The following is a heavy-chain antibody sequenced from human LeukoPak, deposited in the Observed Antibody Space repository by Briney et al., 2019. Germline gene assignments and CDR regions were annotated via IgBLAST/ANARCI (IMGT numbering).Heavy chain of an antibody. CDR3: ARAPQIGFSGFDKNY. J-gene: IGHJ4*02. D-gene: IGHD5-12*01. CDR2: INSDGSRI. V-gene: IGHV3-74*01. CDR1: GFTLSDYW. Sequence: GGSLRLSCAASGFTLSDYWMHWVRQAPGKGLVWVSRINSDGSRIIYADSVKGRFTISRDNAKNTVYLQLNSLRADDTAVYFCARAPQIGFSGFDKNYWGQGTLVTVSS.